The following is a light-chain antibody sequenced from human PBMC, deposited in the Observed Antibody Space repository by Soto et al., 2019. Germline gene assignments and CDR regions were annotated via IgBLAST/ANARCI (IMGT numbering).Light chain of an antibody. Sequence: QSVLTQPASVPGSPGQSITISCTGTSSDVGSYNLVSWYQQHPGKAPKLMIYEGSKRPSGVSNRFSASKAGNTASLTISGLQAEDEADYYCCSFATFTYVFGTGTKVTVL. V-gene: IGLV2-23*01. CDR3: CSFATFTYV. CDR1: SSDVGSYNL. J-gene: IGLJ1*01. CDR2: EGS.